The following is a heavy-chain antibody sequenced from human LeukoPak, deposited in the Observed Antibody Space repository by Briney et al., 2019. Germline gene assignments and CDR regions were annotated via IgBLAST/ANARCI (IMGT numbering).Heavy chain of an antibody. D-gene: IGHD3-22*01. CDR2: IYYSGST. CDR3: AKHYYDSSGYWFDY. J-gene: IGHJ4*02. V-gene: IGHV4-39*01. Sequence: SETLSLTCTVSGGSISSSSYYWGWIRQPPGKGLEWIGSIYYSGSTYYNPSLKSRVTISVDTSKNQFSLKLSSGTAADTAVYYCAKHYYDSSGYWFDYWGQGTLVTVSS. CDR1: GGSISSSSYY.